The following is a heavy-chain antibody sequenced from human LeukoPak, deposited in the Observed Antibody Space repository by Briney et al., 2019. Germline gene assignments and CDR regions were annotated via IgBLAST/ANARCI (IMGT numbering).Heavy chain of an antibody. D-gene: IGHD3-22*01. Sequence: GGSLRLSCAASGFTFSSYAMSWVRQAPGKGLEWVSAISGSGGSTYYADSVKGRFTISRDNSKNTLYLQMNSLRAEDMAVYYCAKEYDSSGYYYIFQHWGQGTLVTVSS. CDR1: GFTFSSYA. CDR2: ISGSGGST. CDR3: AKEYDSSGYYYIFQH. J-gene: IGHJ1*01. V-gene: IGHV3-23*01.